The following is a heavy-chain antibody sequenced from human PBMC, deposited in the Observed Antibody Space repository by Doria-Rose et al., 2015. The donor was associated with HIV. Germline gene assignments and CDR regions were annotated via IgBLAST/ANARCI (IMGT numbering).Heavy chain of an antibody. CDR2: INHGGST. V-gene: IGHV4-34*01. CDR1: GGSFSGYY. D-gene: IGHD4-17*01. Sequence: TLSLTCAVYGGSFSGYYWTWIRQSPGKGLEWIGEINHGGSTNYNPSLKSRVTISLDMSKNQFSLKVTSVTAADTAVYDCARGPSDFGDYVAFQHWGQGTLVTVSS. J-gene: IGHJ1*01. CDR3: ARGPSDFGDYVAFQH.